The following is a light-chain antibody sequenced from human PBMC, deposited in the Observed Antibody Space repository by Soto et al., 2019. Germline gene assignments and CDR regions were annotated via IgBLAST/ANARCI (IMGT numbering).Light chain of an antibody. V-gene: IGKV3-15*01. Sequence: ERVMTQSPATLSVSPGERATLSCRASQSVSSNLAWYQQKPGQAPRLLIYGASTRATGIPARFSGSGSGTEFTLTISSLQSEDFAVYYCQQYNNWPPDTFGQGTKVDIK. J-gene: IGKJ2*01. CDR2: GAS. CDR3: QQYNNWPPDT. CDR1: QSVSSN.